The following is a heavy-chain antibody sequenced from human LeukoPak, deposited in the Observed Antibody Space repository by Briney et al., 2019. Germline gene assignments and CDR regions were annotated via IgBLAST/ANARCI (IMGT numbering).Heavy chain of an antibody. V-gene: IGHV4-34*01. CDR2: INHSGNT. J-gene: IGHJ4*02. CDR3: ARIGDQDDWEVPFDY. CDR1: GGSFSDYY. D-gene: IGHD3-9*01. Sequence: SETLSLTCAVYGGSFSDYYWSWIRQPPGKGLEWIGEINHSGNTNYNPSLKSRVTMSVDTSKNQFSLKLSSVTAADTAVYYCARIGDQDDWEVPFDYWGQGTLVTVSS.